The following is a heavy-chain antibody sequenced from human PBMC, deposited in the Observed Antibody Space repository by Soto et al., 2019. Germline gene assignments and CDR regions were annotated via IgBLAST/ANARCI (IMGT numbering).Heavy chain of an antibody. V-gene: IGHV3-15*01. CDR2: IKSKTDGGTT. CDR3: TTIADVLLWFGPETDY. D-gene: IGHD3-10*01. J-gene: IGHJ4*02. CDR1: GFTFSNAW. Sequence: LRLSCAASGFTFSNAWMSWVRQAPGKGLEWVGRIKSKTDGGTTDYAAPVKGRSTISRDDSKNTLYLQMNSLKTEDTAVYYCTTIADVLLWFGPETDYWGQGTLVTVSS.